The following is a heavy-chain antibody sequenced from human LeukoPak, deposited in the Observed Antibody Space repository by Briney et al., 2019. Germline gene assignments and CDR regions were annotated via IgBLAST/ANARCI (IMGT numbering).Heavy chain of an antibody. CDR1: GYRFTGFY. J-gene: IGHJ4*02. Sequence: ASVKVSCKASGYRFTGFYIYWVRQAPGQGLEWIGWINPNSGDATYAQNFQGRVTRTTDTSITTAYMELNWLTSADTAVYFCANFGDYATKFDSWGQGSLVTVSA. CDR2: INPNSGDA. CDR3: ANFGDYATKFDS. D-gene: IGHD3-16*01. V-gene: IGHV1-2*02.